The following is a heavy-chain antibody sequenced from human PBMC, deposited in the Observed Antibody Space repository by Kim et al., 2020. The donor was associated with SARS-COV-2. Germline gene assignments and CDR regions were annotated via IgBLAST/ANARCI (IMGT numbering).Heavy chain of an antibody. CDR1: GFTFSSYG. J-gene: IGHJ4*02. V-gene: IGHV3-30*18. CDR3: AKDLSASWFGELL. CDR2: ISYDGSNK. D-gene: IGHD3-10*01. Sequence: GGSLRLSCAASGFTFSSYGMHWVRQAPGKGLEWVAVISYDGSNKYYADSVKGRFTISRDNSKNTLYLQMNSLRAEDTAVYYCAKDLSASWFGELLWGQGTLVTVSS.